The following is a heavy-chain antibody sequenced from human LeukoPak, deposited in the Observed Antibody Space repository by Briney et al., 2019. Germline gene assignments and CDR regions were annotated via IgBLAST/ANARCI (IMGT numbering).Heavy chain of an antibody. CDR2: IYTSGST. D-gene: IGHD6-6*01. CDR3: ASSYSSSSQFDY. Sequence: SETLSLTRTVSGGSISSYYWSWIRQPPGKGLEWIGYIYTSGSTNYNPFLKSRVTISVDTSKNQFSLKLSSVTAADTAVYYCASSYSSSSQFDYWGQGTLVTVSS. J-gene: IGHJ4*02. CDR1: GGSISSYY. V-gene: IGHV4-4*09.